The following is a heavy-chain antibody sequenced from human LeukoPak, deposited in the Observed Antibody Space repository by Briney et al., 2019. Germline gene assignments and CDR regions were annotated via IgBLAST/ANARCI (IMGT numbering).Heavy chain of an antibody. J-gene: IGHJ3*02. D-gene: IGHD5-12*01. CDR1: GGSISSGSYY. Sequence: SETLSLTCTVSGGSISSGSYYWNWIRQPAGKELEWIGRIYTTGSPNYSPSLKSRVTISMDTSKNQFSLKLTSVTAADTAVYYCPGGRYDFNAFNIWGQGTMVTVSS. CDR3: PGGRYDFNAFNI. CDR2: IYTTGSP. V-gene: IGHV4-61*02.